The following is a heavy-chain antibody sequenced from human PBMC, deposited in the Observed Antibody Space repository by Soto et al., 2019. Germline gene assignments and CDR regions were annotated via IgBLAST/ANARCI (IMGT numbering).Heavy chain of an antibody. J-gene: IGHJ4*02. CDR2: IYWNDDK. CDR3: ASQYPPGDDY. V-gene: IGHV2-5*01. D-gene: IGHD2-2*01. Sequence: QITLKESGPTLVKPTQTLTLTCTFSGFSLSTSGVGVGWIRQPPGKALEWLALIYWNDDKSYRPSLKSRLTITKHTSKNQVVLTMTNMDPVDTATYYCASQYPPGDDYWGQGTLVTASS. CDR1: GFSLSTSGVG.